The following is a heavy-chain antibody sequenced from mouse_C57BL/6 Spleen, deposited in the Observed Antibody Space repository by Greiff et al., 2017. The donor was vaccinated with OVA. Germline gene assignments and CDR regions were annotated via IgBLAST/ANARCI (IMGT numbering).Heavy chain of an antibody. D-gene: IGHD2-5*01. CDR2: ISSGSSTI. Sequence: EVQRVESGGGLVKPGGSLKLSCAASGFTFSDYGMHWVRQAPEKGLEWVAYISSGSSTIYYADTVKGRFTISRDNAKNTLFLQMTSLRSEDTAMYYCARRTIVTKGYAMDYWGQGTSVTVAS. CDR3: ARRTIVTKGYAMDY. V-gene: IGHV5-17*01. CDR1: GFTFSDYG. J-gene: IGHJ4*01.